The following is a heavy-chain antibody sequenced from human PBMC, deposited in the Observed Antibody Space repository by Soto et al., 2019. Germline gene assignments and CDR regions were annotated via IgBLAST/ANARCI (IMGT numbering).Heavy chain of an antibody. Sequence: PSLTSPVPWGSISRSCCSCSRQPPGKGLEWIGYIYYSWSTNYNPSLKSLVTISVDTSKNQFSLKLSSVTAAVTAVYFYARDRCSSTSCKRRNALDIWGQGTMVTVSS. CDR2: IYYSWST. CDR1: WGSISRSC. CDR3: ARDRCSSTSCKRRNALDI. V-gene: IGHV4-59*01. J-gene: IGHJ3*02. D-gene: IGHD2-2*01.